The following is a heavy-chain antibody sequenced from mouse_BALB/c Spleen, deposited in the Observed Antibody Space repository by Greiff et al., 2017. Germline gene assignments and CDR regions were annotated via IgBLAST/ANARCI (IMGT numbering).Heavy chain of an antibody. Sequence: EVQGVESGGGLVKPGGSLKLSCAASGFTFSSYAMSWVRQSPEKRLEWVAEISSGGSYTYYPDTVTGRFTISRDNAKNTLYLEMSSLRSEDTAMYYCARAPITTVVAKYFDVWGAGTTVTVSS. J-gene: IGHJ1*01. CDR1: GFTFSSYA. V-gene: IGHV5-9-4*01. CDR2: ISSGGSYT. CDR3: ARAPITTVVAKYFDV. D-gene: IGHD1-1*01.